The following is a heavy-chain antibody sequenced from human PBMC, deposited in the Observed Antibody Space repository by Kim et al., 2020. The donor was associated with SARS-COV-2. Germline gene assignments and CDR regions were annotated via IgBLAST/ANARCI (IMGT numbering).Heavy chain of an antibody. Sequence: SETLSLTCTVSGDSISGFYWSWIRQPPGKGLEWVGCVYYTGSTNYNPSLKSRTTMSVDTSKNQFSLKLSSVTAADTAIYYCARGVTWRQQLYYFDYWGQGILVTVSS. J-gene: IGHJ4*02. V-gene: IGHV4-59*01. CDR1: GDSISGFY. D-gene: IGHD1-1*01. CDR3: ARGVTWRQQLYYFDY. CDR2: VYYTGST.